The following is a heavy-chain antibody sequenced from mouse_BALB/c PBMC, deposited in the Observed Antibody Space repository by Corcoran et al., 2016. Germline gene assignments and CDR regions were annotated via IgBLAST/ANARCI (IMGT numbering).Heavy chain of an antibody. Sequence: QIQLVQSGPELKKPGETVKISCKASGYTFTNYGMNWVKQAPGKGLKWMGWINTYTGEPTYADDFKGRFAFSLETSASTAYLQINNLKNEDTARYFCARDPAWFAYWGQGTLVTVSA. J-gene: IGHJ3*01. CDR3: ARDPAWFAY. CDR1: GYTFTNYG. V-gene: IGHV9-3-1*01. CDR2: INTYTGEP.